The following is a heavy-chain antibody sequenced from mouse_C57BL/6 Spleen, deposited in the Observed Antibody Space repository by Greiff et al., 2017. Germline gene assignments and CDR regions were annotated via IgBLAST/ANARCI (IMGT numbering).Heavy chain of an antibody. V-gene: IGHV1-61*01. J-gene: IGHJ4*01. CDR3: ARSPISITGYAMDY. CDR1: GYTFTSYW. D-gene: IGHD1-1*01. Sequence: QVQLQQPGAELVRPGSSVKLSCKASGYTFTSYWMDWVKQRPGQGLEWIGNIYPSDSETHYNQKFKDKATLTVDKSSSTAYMQLSSLTSEDSAVYYCARSPISITGYAMDYWGQGTSVTVSS. CDR2: IYPSDSET.